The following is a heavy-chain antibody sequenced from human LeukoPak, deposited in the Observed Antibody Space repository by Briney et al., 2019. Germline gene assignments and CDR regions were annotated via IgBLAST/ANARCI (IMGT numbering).Heavy chain of an antibody. CDR3: ARGEKRLRYFDWLTIPPQYNWFDP. Sequence: PSETLSLTCAVYGGSFSGYYWSWIRQPPGKGLEWIGEINHSGSTNYNPSLKSRVTISVDTSKNQFSLKLSSVTAADTAVYYCARGEKRLRYFDWLTIPPQYNWFDPWGQGTLVTVSS. D-gene: IGHD3-9*01. J-gene: IGHJ5*02. CDR1: GGSFSGYY. CDR2: INHSGST. V-gene: IGHV4-34*01.